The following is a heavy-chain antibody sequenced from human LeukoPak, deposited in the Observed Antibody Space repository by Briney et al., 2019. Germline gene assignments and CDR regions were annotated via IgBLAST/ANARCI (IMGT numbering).Heavy chain of an antibody. Sequence: GGSLRLSCGGYGFTFRRSAMSWVRQAPGKGLEWVSAISGSGGSTYYADSVKGRFTISRDNSKNTLYLQMNSLRDEDTAVYYCAKFEFGFWGQGILVTVSS. D-gene: IGHD3-16*01. J-gene: IGHJ4*02. CDR1: GFTFRRSA. V-gene: IGHV3-23*01. CDR2: ISGSGGST. CDR3: AKFEFGF.